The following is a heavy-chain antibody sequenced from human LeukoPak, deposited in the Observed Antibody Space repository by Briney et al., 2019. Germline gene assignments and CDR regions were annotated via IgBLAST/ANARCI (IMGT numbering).Heavy chain of an antibody. CDR2: IYYSGSP. CDR3: ARYYDFWSGFDP. CDR1: GGSITSYY. J-gene: IGHJ5*02. D-gene: IGHD3-3*01. Sequence: PSETLSLTCTVSGGSITSYYSSWIRQPPGKGLEWIGYIYYSGSPNYNPSLKSRVTMSLDTSKNQFSLKLSSVSAADTAVYYCARYYDFWSGFDPWGQGTLVTVSS. V-gene: IGHV4-59*01.